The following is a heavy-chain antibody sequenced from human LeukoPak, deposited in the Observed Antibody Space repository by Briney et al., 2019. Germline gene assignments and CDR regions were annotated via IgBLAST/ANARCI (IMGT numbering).Heavy chain of an antibody. Sequence: SETLSLTCTVSGGSISSNYWSWIRQPPGKGLEWIGYIHYSGSTNYNPSLKSRVTISVDTSKNQFSLKLSSVTAADTAVYYCARGGSYYDYWGQGTLVTVSS. CDR3: ARGGSYYDY. J-gene: IGHJ4*02. V-gene: IGHV4-59*01. CDR1: GGSISSNY. D-gene: IGHD1-26*01. CDR2: IHYSGST.